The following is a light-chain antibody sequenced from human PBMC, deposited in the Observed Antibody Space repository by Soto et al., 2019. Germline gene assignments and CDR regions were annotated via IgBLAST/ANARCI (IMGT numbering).Light chain of an antibody. Sequence: IQMTQWPSWVSASVGERVTIACRASQLVXSWIDWYESKPGRAPKVLXVGAANLQSGVPVRLSGSGSATDFILSINSLQPEDVANYYFQQLDSVTLTVGQGTRLEIK. CDR2: GAA. CDR1: QLVXSW. CDR3: QQLDSVTLT. V-gene: IGKV1D-12*01. J-gene: IGKJ5*01.